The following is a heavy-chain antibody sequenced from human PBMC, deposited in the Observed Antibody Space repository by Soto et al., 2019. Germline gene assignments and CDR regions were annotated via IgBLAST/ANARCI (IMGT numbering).Heavy chain of an antibody. CDR1: GFTFSSYA. D-gene: IGHD2-21*02. CDR3: ARNCGGDCYTNFDY. Sequence: EVQLLESGGGLVQPGGSLRLSCAASGFTFSSYAMSWVPQAPGRGLEWVSAISGSGGTTYYGDSVRGRFTVSRDNSRDTLYLQMNSLRADDTALYYCARNCGGDCYTNFDYWGQGTLVTVSS. CDR2: ISGSGGTT. V-gene: IGHV3-23*01. J-gene: IGHJ4*02.